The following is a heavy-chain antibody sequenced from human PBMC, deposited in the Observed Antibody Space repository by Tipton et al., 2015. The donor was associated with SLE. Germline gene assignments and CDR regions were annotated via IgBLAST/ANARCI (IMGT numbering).Heavy chain of an antibody. Sequence: TLSLTCTVSGGSISSFYWSWIRQPPGKGLEWIGYIYYSGSTNYNPSLKSRISISVDTSKNQFSLKLSSVTAADTAVYYCARGRRDTRFYYFDYWGQGTLVTVSS. CDR2: IYYSGST. CDR1: GGSISSFY. CDR3: ARGRRDTRFYYFDY. J-gene: IGHJ4*02. D-gene: IGHD5-18*01. V-gene: IGHV4-59*01.